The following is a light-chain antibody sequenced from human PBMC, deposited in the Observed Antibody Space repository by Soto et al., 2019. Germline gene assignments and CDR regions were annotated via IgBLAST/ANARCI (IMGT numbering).Light chain of an antibody. V-gene: IGLV1-44*01. CDR3: AAWDDSLNGLV. J-gene: IGLJ2*01. CDR2: ANN. Sequence: QSALTQPPSVSGTPGQSVSISCSGSRSNIGINAVDWYHQLPGTAPKVLIYANNQRPSGVPDRFSGSKSGTSASLAINGLQSDDEAHYYCAAWDDSLNGLVFGGGTKVTVL. CDR1: RSNIGINA.